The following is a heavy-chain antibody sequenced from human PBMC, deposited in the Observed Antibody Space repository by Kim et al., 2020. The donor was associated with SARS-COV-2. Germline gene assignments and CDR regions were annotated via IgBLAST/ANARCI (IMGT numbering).Heavy chain of an antibody. V-gene: IGHV4-39*02. J-gene: IGHJ4*02. D-gene: IGHD5-18*01. Sequence: SETLSLTCTVSGGSIMNSTYYWGWIRQPPGKGLEWIGSIYYGGNTYYGPSLKSRLTLSMDTSKNQFSLNLTSVTAADTAVYYCARASRIPMVNLDCWGQGTLVTVSS. CDR1: GGSIMNSTYY. CDR3: ARASRIPMVNLDC. CDR2: IYYGGNT.